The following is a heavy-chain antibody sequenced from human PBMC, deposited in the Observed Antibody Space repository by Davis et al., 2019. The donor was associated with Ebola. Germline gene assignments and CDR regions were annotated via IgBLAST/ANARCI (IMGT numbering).Heavy chain of an antibody. Sequence: MPSETLSLTCTVSGGSISSGDYYWSWIRQPPGKGLEWIGYIYYSGSTYYNPSLKSRVTISVDTSKNQFSLKLSSVTAADTAVYYCATEFRELLYPKGPYYGMDVWGQGTTVTVSS. CDR3: ATEFRELLYPKGPYYGMDV. D-gene: IGHD3-10*01. V-gene: IGHV4-30-4*01. J-gene: IGHJ6*02. CDR1: GGSISSGDYY. CDR2: IYYSGST.